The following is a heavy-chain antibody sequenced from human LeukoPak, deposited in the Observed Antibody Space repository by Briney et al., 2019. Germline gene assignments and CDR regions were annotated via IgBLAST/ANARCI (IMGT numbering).Heavy chain of an antibody. V-gene: IGHV3-11*06. CDR1: GFTFSDYY. CDR3: ARVLATGGVTYYFDY. J-gene: IGHJ4*02. CDR2: ISSGSSYT. Sequence: GGSLRLSCAASGFTFSDYYMSWIRQAPGKGLEWVSYISSGSSYTNYADSVKGRFPISRDNAKNSLFLQMNSLRAEDTAVYYCARVLATGGVTYYFDYWGQGTLVTVSS. D-gene: IGHD5-12*01.